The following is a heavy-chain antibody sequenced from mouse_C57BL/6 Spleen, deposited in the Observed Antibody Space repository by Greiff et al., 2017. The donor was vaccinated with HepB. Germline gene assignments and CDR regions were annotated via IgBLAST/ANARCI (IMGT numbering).Heavy chain of an antibody. D-gene: IGHD2-5*01. J-gene: IGHJ1*03. CDR1: GFTFSSYA. V-gene: IGHV5-4*03. CDR3: ARRGPTIVTTWYFDV. Sequence: EVMLVESGGGLVKPGGSLKLSCAASGFTFSSYAMSWVRQTPEKRLEWVATISDGGSYTYYPDNVKGRFTISRDNAKNNLYLQMSHMKSEDTAMYYCARRGPTIVTTWYFDVWGTGTTVTVSS. CDR2: ISDGGSYT.